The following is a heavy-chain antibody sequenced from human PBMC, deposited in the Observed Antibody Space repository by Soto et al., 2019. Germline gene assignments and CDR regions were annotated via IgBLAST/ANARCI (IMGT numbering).Heavy chain of an antibody. Sequence: EVQLLESGGGLVQPGGSLRLSCAASGFTFSSYAMTWVRQAPGKGLEWVSIISGSGGSTYYADSVKGRFTISRDNSKNTLYLQMNSLRAEDTAVYYCARRSSGWFFDYWCQGTLVTVSS. CDR3: ARRSSGWFFDY. V-gene: IGHV3-23*01. D-gene: IGHD6-19*01. J-gene: IGHJ4*02. CDR1: GFTFSSYA. CDR2: ISGSGGST.